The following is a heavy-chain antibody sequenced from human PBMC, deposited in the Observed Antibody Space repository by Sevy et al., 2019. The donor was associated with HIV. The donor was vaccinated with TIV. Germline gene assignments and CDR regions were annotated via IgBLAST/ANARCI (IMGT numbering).Heavy chain of an antibody. CDR1: GFTFNTHA. D-gene: IGHD4-4*01. J-gene: IGHJ4*02. Sequence: GGSLRLSCAASGFTFNTHAMHWVRQAPGKGLEWVAVISYAGSATYYTDSVKGRFTISRDNSKNKLYLEMTSLRVEDTAVYYCTRDSGYDPNYDPGHYWGQGTPVTISS. CDR2: ISYAGSAT. CDR3: TRDSGYDPNYDPGHY. V-gene: IGHV3-30*04.